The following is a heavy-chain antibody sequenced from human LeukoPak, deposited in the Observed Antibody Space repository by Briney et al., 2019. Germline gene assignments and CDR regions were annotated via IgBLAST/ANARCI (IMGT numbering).Heavy chain of an antibody. V-gene: IGHV3-21*01. CDR1: EFTFRTYS. Sequence: PGGSLRLSCAASEFTFRTYSMNWVRQAPGKGLEWVSSISSGGKYIYYADSVKGRFTISRDNAKNSLFLQMNSLRVEDTAVYYCARDLWSEHYDILTGYYGAFDTWGQGTMVTVSS. J-gene: IGHJ3*02. D-gene: IGHD3-9*01. CDR2: ISSGGKYI. CDR3: ARDLWSEHYDILTGYYGAFDT.